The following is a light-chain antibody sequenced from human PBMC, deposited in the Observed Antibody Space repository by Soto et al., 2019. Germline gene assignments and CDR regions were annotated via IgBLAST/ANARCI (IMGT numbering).Light chain of an antibody. V-gene: IGLV2-8*01. CDR1: SSDFGAYKS. CDR2: DVS. Sequence: QSVLTQPPSASGSPGQSVTISCTGTSSDFGAYKSVSWYQQHPGKAPKLIIFDVSKRPSGVPDRFSGSKSGNTASLTVSGLQAEDEADYYCSSSADSNTLYVFGTGTKVTVL. CDR3: SSSADSNTLYV. J-gene: IGLJ1*01.